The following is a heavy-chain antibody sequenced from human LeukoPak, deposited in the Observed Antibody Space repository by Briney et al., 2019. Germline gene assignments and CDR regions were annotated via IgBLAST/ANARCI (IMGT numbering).Heavy chain of an antibody. Sequence: GGSLRLSCAASGFTFSGYALHWVRQAPGKGQEWVAVISYDGSNKYYPDSVKGRSTISRDNSKNTVYLQMNSLRAEDTAVYYCARDSLPYCGGDCYADWWGQGTLVTVSS. V-gene: IGHV3-30*01. CDR3: ARDSLPYCGGDCYADW. J-gene: IGHJ4*02. CDR2: ISYDGSNK. D-gene: IGHD2-21*02. CDR1: GFTFSGYA.